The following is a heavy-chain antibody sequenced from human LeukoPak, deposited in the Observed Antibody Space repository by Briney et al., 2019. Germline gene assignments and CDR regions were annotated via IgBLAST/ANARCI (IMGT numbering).Heavy chain of an antibody. CDR1: GYSISSGHY. CDR3: ARDRLELRFLEGDWFDP. V-gene: IGHV4-38-2*02. CDR2: MYHSGST. Sequence: PSETLSLTCTVSGYSISSGHYWGWIRQPPGKGLEWIGSMYHSGSTYYNPSLKSRVTISVDTSKNQFSLKLSSVTAADTAVYYCARDRLELRFLEGDWFDPWGQGTLVTVFS. D-gene: IGHD3-3*01. J-gene: IGHJ5*02.